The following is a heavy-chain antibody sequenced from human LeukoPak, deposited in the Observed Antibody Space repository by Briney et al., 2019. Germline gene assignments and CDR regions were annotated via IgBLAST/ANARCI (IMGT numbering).Heavy chain of an antibody. CDR3: AKCGDYDILTGYYVSDF. D-gene: IGHD3-9*01. CDR2: ITGSGDTT. J-gene: IGHJ4*02. CDR1: GFIFRNYA. Sequence: GASLRLSCAASGFIFRNYAMSWVRQAPGKGLEWVSAITGSGDTTYYADSVKGRVTISRDNSKNTLYVEMNTLRAEDTAVYYCAKCGDYDILTGYYVSDFWGQGTLVTVSS. V-gene: IGHV3-23*01.